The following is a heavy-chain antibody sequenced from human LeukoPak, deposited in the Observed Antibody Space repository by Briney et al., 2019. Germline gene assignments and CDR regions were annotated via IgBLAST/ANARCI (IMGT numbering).Heavy chain of an antibody. CDR3: ARQVKDVPWDAFDI. Sequence: SQTLSLTCTVSGGSISSGPYYWSWIRQPAGKGLEWIGRIYTSGSTNYNPSLKSRVTISVDTSKNQFSLKLSSVTAADTAVYYCARQVKDVPWDAFDIWGQGTMVTVSS. D-gene: IGHD2-2*01. J-gene: IGHJ3*02. V-gene: IGHV4-61*02. CDR1: GGSISSGPYY. CDR2: IYTSGST.